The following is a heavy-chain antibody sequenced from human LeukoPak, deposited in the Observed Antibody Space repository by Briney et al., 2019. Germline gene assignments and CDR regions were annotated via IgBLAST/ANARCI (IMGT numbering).Heavy chain of an antibody. CDR2: INHSGST. CDR1: GGSISSSSYY. V-gene: IGHV4-39*07. D-gene: IGHD7-27*01. J-gene: IGHJ4*02. CDR3: ARIWGFTGYHFDY. Sequence: SETLSLTCTVSGGSISSSSYYWGWIRQPPGKGLEWIGEINHSGSTNYNPSLKSRVTISVDTSKNQFSLKLSSVTAADTAVYYCARIWGFTGYHFDYWGQGTLVTVSS.